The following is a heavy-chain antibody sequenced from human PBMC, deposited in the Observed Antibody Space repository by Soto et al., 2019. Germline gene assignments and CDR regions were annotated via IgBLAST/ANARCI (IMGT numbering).Heavy chain of an antibody. CDR1: GYTFTSYG. J-gene: IGHJ4*02. CDR3: ARDWKGHNYYDSSGYYGHLDY. CDR2: ISAYNGNT. D-gene: IGHD3-22*01. V-gene: IGHV1-18*04. Sequence: ASVKVSCKASGYTFTSYGISWVRQAPGQGLEWMGSISAYNGNTIYAQKLQGRVTMTTESSTSTASLELRSLRSDDTAVYYCARDWKGHNYYDSSGYYGHLDYWGQGTLVTASS.